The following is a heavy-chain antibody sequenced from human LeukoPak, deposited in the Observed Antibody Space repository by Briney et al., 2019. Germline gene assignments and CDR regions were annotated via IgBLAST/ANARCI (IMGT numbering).Heavy chain of an antibody. CDR3: ARGHPYYEILTGYYTVVTGAWFDP. CDR2: INHSGST. Sequence: PSETLSLTCAVYGGSFSGYYWSWIRQPPGKGLEWIGEINHSGSTNYNPSLKSRVTISVDTSKNQFSLKLSSVTAADTAVYYCARGHPYYEILTGYYTVVTGAWFDPWGQGTLVTVSS. CDR1: GGSFSGYY. V-gene: IGHV4-34*01. J-gene: IGHJ5*02. D-gene: IGHD3-9*01.